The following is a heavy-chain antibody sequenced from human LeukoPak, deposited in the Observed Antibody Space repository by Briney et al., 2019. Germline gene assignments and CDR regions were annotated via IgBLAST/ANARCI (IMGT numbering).Heavy chain of an antibody. D-gene: IGHD3-22*01. CDR3: STTYYYDSSEGY. J-gene: IGHJ4*02. CDR1: RFTFNSYA. Sequence: GGSLRLSCAASRFTFNSYAMSWVRQAPGKGLEWVGRIKSKTDGGTTDYAAPVKGRFTISRDDSKNTLYLQMNSLKTEDTAVYYCSTTYYYDSSEGYWGQGTLVTVSS. CDR2: IKSKTDGGTT. V-gene: IGHV3-15*01.